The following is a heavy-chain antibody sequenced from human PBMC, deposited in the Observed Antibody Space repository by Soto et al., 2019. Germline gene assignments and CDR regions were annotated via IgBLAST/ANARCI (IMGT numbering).Heavy chain of an antibody. J-gene: IGHJ5*02. V-gene: IGHV4-39*01. D-gene: IGHD2-15*01. CDR1: GGSSISSSYY. Sequence: PLETLSLTCTVAGGSSISSSYYLGWIRKPPGKGLEWIGSIYYSGSTYYNPSLKSRVTISVDTSKNQFSLKLSSVTAADTAVYYCARQPGYCSGGSCSIWFDPWGQGTLVTVSS. CDR2: IYYSGST. CDR3: ARQPGYCSGGSCSIWFDP.